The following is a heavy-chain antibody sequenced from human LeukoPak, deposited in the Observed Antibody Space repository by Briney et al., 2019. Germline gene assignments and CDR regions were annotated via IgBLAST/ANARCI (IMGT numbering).Heavy chain of an antibody. J-gene: IGHJ4*02. CDR3: ARATPYYGSGSYSNLLDY. Sequence: EASVKVSCKASGYTFSSYDINWVRQATGQGLEWMGWMNPNSGNTGYAQKFQGRVTMTRNTSISTAYMELSSLRSEDTAVYYCARATPYYGSGSYSNLLDYWGQGTLVTVSS. CDR1: GYTFSSYD. CDR2: MNPNSGNT. D-gene: IGHD3-10*01. V-gene: IGHV1-8*01.